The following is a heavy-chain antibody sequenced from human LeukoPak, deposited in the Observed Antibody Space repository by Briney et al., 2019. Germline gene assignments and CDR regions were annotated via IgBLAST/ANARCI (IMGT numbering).Heavy chain of an antibody. D-gene: IGHD6-19*01. V-gene: IGHV3-48*03. Sequence: GGSLRLSCAASGFTFSSYEMNWVRQAPGKGLEWISYISGSGSTIYYADSVKGRFTISRDNAKNSLFLQMNSLTAEDTAVYYCARLMVEAVAGPYYYYYMDVWGKGTTVTVSS. CDR2: ISGSGSTI. CDR3: ARLMVEAVAGPYYYYYMDV. CDR1: GFTFSSYE. J-gene: IGHJ6*03.